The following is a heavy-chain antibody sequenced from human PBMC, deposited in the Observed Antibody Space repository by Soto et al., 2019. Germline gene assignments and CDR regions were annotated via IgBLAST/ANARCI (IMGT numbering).Heavy chain of an antibody. D-gene: IGHD3-22*01. CDR1: GFTFKNFG. V-gene: IGHV3-21*01. CDR2: ISSSSSYI. Sequence: PGGSLRLSCAASGFTFKNFGMHWVRQAPGKGLEWVASISSSSSYIYYADSVKGRFTISRDNAKNSLYLQMNSLRAEDTAVYYCARYDSSGYYWPYYYYGMDVWGQGTTVTVSS. CDR3: ARYDSSGYYWPYYYYGMDV. J-gene: IGHJ6*02.